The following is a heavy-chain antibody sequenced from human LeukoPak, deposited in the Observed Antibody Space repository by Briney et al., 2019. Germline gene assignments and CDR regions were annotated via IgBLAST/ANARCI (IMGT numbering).Heavy chain of an antibody. V-gene: IGHV3-21*01. D-gene: IGHD2-2*01. CDR2: ISSSSGYI. CDR1: GFTFSTYS. CDR3: AGGSLLWGAFDI. Sequence: GGSLRLSCAASGFTFSTYSMNWVRQAPGKGLEWVSFISSSSGYIYYADSVKGRFTISRDNAKNSLYLQMNSLRAEDTAVYYCAGGSLLWGAFDIWGQGTMVTVSS. J-gene: IGHJ3*02.